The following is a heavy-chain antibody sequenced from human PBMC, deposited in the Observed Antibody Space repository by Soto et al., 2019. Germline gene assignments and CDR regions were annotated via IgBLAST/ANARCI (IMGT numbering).Heavy chain of an antibody. D-gene: IGHD3-16*01. CDR3: ARDLGVVDASLI. CDR2: ISSTGRTT. CDR1: GFTFSTYE. Sequence: QLVQSGGGLVQPGGSLRLSCAASGFTFSTYEMNWVRQAPGKGLQWVSYISSTGRTTYYADSVKGRFTISRDNTKNSLYLQMNSLRAEDTAVYYCARDLGVVDASLIWGLGTMVTVSS. J-gene: IGHJ3*02. V-gene: IGHV3-48*03.